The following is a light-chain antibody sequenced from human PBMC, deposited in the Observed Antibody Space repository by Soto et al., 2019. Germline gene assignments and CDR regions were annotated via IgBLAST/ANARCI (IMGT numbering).Light chain of an antibody. Sequence: DIPMTQSPSSLSACFGDRVTITCRASQGIGVYLAWFQQKPGNAPKLLIYAASTLQSGVPSRFSGSGSGTDFTLTISSLQPEDVATYYCQKYNSAPLTFCGGTKVEIK. CDR2: AAS. CDR3: QKYNSAPLT. V-gene: IGKV1-27*01. J-gene: IGKJ4*01. CDR1: QGIGVY.